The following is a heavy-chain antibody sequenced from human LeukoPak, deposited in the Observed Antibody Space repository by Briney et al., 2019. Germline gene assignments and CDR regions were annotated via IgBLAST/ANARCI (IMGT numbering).Heavy chain of an antibody. D-gene: IGHD6-19*01. V-gene: IGHV4-39*01. CDR3: ARLSHQWLWVW. Sequence: PSETLSLTCTVSGGSISSSSYSWGWIRQPPGKGLEWIGSIYYSGSTYYNPSLKSRVTISVDTSKNQFSLKLSSVTAADTAVYYCARLSHQWLWVWWGQGTLVTVSS. CDR1: GGSISSSSYS. J-gene: IGHJ4*02. CDR2: IYYSGST.